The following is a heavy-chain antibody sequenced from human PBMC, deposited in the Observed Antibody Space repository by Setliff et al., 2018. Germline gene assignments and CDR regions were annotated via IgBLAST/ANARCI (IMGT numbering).Heavy chain of an antibody. Sequence: GASVKVSCKASGGTFRSYGISWVRQAPGQGLEWMGGTIPSFGSTNYAQKFQDRVTIITDESTSTAYMERSGLRTEDTAVYYCAREGVDTRSSTDYRYYMDVWGKGTTVTVSS. J-gene: IGHJ6*03. CDR1: GGTFRSYG. CDR2: TIPSFGST. CDR3: AREGVDTRSSTDYRYYMDV. V-gene: IGHV1-69*05. D-gene: IGHD5-18*01.